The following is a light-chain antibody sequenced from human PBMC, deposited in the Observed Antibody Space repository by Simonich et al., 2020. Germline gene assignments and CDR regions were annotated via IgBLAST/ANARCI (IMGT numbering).Light chain of an antibody. V-gene: IGKV3-20*01. CDR2: GAS. Sequence: EIVLTQSPGTLSLSPGERATLSCRASQSVISSYLACYQQKPGQAPRLLIYGASSRATGIPDRFSGSGSGTDFTLTISSLQSEDFAVYYCQQYNNWPPTFGGGTKVEIK. CDR1: QSVISSY. CDR3: QQYNNWPPT. J-gene: IGKJ4*01.